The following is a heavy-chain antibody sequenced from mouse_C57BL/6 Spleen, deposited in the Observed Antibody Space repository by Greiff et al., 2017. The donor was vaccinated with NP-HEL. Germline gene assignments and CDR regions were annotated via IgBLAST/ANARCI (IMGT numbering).Heavy chain of an antibody. V-gene: IGHV1-59*01. Sequence: QVQLKQPGAELVRPGTSVKLSCKASGYTFTSYWMHWVKQRPGQGLEWIGVIDPSDSYTNYNQKFKGKATLTVDTSSSTAYMQLSSLTSEDSAVYYCARSRDYWYFDVWGTGTTVTVSS. CDR3: ARSRDYWYFDV. CDR1: GYTFTSYW. J-gene: IGHJ1*03. CDR2: IDPSDSYT.